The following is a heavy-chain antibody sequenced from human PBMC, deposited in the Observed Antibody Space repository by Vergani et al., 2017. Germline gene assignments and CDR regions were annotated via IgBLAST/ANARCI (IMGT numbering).Heavy chain of an antibody. Sequence: QVQLVQSGAEVKRPGASVKISCKASGYSFTSYYLNWVRQAPGQGLEWMGIINPDVGSTNTAPKFQGRITMTRDTSPNTVYMDLSNLRSEDTAIYYCARYAAYMGAFPAPFDYWGQGTLVTVSS. D-gene: IGHD2-21*01. CDR1: GYSFTSYY. CDR3: ARYAAYMGAFPAPFDY. CDR2: INPDVGST. V-gene: IGHV1-46*03. J-gene: IGHJ4*02.